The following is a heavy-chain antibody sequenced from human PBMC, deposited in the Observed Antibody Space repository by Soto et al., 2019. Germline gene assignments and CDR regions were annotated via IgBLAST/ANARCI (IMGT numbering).Heavy chain of an antibody. J-gene: IGHJ6*02. CDR3: ARGRRGGSYYYCYDGMDV. CDR1: GGSFSGYY. Sequence: QVQLQQWGAGLLKPSETLSLTCAVYGGSFSGYYWSWIRQPPGKGLEWIGENNHSGSTNYNPSLQSRVTTSVDTSKNQFSLKLSSVTAADTAVYYCARGRRGGSYYYCYDGMDVWGQGTTVTVSS. V-gene: IGHV4-34*01. D-gene: IGHD1-26*01. CDR2: NNHSGST.